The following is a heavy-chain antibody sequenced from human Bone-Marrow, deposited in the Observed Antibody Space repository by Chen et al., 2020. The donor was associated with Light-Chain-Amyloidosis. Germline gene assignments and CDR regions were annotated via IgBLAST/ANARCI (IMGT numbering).Heavy chain of an antibody. CDR2: MYHSGST. D-gene: IGHD3-22*01. J-gene: IGHJ4*02. V-gene: IGHV4-59*01. Sequence: QVQLQESGPGLVKPSETLSLTCSVSGGSFTSYHWSWIRQPPGKGLEWIGYMYHSGSTNYNPSLQSRVTISIEKSKNQFSLNLRSVTAADTAVYYCAGHYYDSNAYYTFDYWGQGALVTVSS. CDR3: AGHYYDSNAYYTFDY. CDR1: GGSFTSYH.